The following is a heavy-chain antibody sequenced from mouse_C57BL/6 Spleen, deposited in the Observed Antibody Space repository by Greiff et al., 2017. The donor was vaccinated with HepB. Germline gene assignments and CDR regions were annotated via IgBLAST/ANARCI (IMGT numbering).Heavy chain of an antibody. CDR2: IDPSDSET. V-gene: IGHV1-52*01. J-gene: IGHJ2*01. CDR1: GYTFTSYW. D-gene: IGHD1-1*01. CDR3: ARSRYGSRYFDY. Sequence: QVQLQQPGAELVRPGSSVKLSCKASGYTFTSYWMHWVKQRPIQGLEWIGNIDPSDSETHYNQKFKDKATLTVDKSSSTAYMQLSSLTSEDSAVYYCARSRYGSRYFDYWGQGTTLTVSS.